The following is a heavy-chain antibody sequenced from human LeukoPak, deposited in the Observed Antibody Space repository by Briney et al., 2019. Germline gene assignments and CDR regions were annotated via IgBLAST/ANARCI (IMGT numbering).Heavy chain of an antibody. V-gene: IGHV4-39*07. D-gene: IGHD1-26*01. CDR3: ARDGRFPPEVLPRYFDY. Sequence: PSETLSLTCTVSGGSVSSGSYYWGWIRQPPGKGLEWIGNIYYSGSTYYNPSLKSRVTISVETSKNQFSLKLSSVTAADTAVYYCARDGRFPPEVLPRYFDYWGQGTLVTVSS. J-gene: IGHJ4*02. CDR2: IYYSGST. CDR1: GGSVSSGSYY.